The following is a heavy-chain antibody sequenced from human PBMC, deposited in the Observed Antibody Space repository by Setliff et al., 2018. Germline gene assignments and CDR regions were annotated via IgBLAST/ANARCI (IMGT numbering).Heavy chain of an antibody. CDR3: ARGRNIAVPGAPKYYSPGY. Sequence: PSETLSLTCAASGGTFTYYYWTWIRQAPGKGLEWIGEINHSGTTNYTPSLKSRVTISIDTSKNQFSLNMRSVTAADTAIYYCARGRNIAVPGAPKYYSPGYWGQGTLVTVSS. D-gene: IGHD6-19*01. CDR1: GGTFTYYY. V-gene: IGHV4-34*01. J-gene: IGHJ4*02. CDR2: INHSGTT.